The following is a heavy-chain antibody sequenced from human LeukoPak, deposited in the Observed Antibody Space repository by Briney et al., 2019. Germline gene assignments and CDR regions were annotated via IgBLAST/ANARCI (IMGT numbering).Heavy chain of an antibody. CDR3: ARDIVSVAAATASDY. J-gene: IGHJ4*02. D-gene: IGHD2-15*01. CDR1: GFTFSTYS. Sequence: GSLRLSCAASGFTFSTYSMNWVRQAPGKGLEWVSSISSGSRYIYYVDSVKGRFTISRDNAKNSLYLQMNSLRAEDTAVYYCARDIVSVAAATASDYWGQGTLVTVPS. CDR2: ISSGSRYI. V-gene: IGHV3-21*01.